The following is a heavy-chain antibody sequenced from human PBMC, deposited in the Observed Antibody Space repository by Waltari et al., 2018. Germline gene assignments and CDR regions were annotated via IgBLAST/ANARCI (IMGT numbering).Heavy chain of an antibody. CDR3: ARVAHYYYDSSGYPFDY. V-gene: IGHV3-48*03. Sequence: EVQLVESGGGLVQPGGSLRLSCAASGFTFSSYEMNWVRQAPGKGLEWVSYISSSGSTIYYADSVKGRFTISRDNAKNSLYLQMNSLRAEDTAVYYCARVAHYYYDSSGYPFDYWGQGTLVTVSS. CDR1: GFTFSSYE. J-gene: IGHJ4*02. CDR2: ISSSGSTI. D-gene: IGHD3-22*01.